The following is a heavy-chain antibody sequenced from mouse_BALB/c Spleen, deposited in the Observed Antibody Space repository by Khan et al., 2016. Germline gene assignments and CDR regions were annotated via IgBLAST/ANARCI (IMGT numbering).Heavy chain of an antibody. CDR2: ISSGSSTI. CDR3: ARDNKRMDY. D-gene: IGHD1-3*01. Sequence: EVELVESGGGLVQPGGSRKLSCAASGFTFSSFGMHWVRQAPEKGLEWVAYISSGSSTIYYADTVKGRFTIYRDNHKNTLFLQMTSLRSAATAMYYCARDNKRMDYWSQGTSVTFSS. CDR1: GFTFSSFG. V-gene: IGHV5-17*02. J-gene: IGHJ4*01.